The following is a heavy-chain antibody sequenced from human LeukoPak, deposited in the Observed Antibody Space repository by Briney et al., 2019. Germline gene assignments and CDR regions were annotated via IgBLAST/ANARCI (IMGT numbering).Heavy chain of an antibody. CDR3: VRDWGGYGLDV. J-gene: IGHJ6*02. CDR1: GFTFSSYS. Sequence: GGSLRLSCAASGFTFSSYSMNWVRQAPGKGLEWVSYISSSSSTIYYADSVRGRLTISRDNAKNSLYLQMNSLRAEDTAVYYCVRDWGGYGLDVWGQGTTVTVS. CDR2: ISSSSSTI. D-gene: IGHD3-16*01. V-gene: IGHV3-48*04.